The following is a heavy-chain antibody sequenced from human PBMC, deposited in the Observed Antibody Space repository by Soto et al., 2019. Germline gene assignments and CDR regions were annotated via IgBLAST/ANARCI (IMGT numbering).Heavy chain of an antibody. V-gene: IGHV3-53*01. CDR1: GLSVSDNY. Sequence: PGGSRRLSCGASGLSVSDNYMGWVRQAPGRGLEWVSVMYAGGDTHYADSVKGRFTISRDKSENTLYLQMNSLRDEDTGVYFCVSRIPSWVFDYWGLGTLVTVSS. D-gene: IGHD2-21*01. CDR2: MYAGGDT. J-gene: IGHJ4*01. CDR3: VSRIPSWVFDY.